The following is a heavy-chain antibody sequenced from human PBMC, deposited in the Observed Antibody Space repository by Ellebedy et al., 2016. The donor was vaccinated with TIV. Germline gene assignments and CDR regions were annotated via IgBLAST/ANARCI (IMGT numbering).Heavy chain of an antibody. CDR2: MNPNSGNT. D-gene: IGHD6-19*01. CDR3: ARSRSSGWLHTPDY. Sequence: AASVKVSCKASGYTFTSYGISWARQATGQGLEWMGWMNPNSGNTGYAQKFQGRVTMTRNTSISTAYMELSSLRSEDTAVYYCARSRSSGWLHTPDYWGQGTLVTVSS. CDR1: GYTFTSYG. V-gene: IGHV1-8*02. J-gene: IGHJ4*02.